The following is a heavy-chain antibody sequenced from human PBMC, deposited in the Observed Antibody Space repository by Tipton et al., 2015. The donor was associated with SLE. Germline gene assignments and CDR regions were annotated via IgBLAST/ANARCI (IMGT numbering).Heavy chain of an antibody. D-gene: IGHD3-22*01. J-gene: IGHJ4*02. V-gene: IGHV3-53*01. CDR2: IYAGGST. CDR3: AKGNYYDTSAYWDH. Sequence: SLRLSCAASGFSVGTKYMSWVRQAPGKGLEWVSVIYAGGSTDYADSVKGRFTISRDNSENTLFLQMNSLRAEDTAIYYCAKGNYYDTSAYWDHWGQGTLVTVSS. CDR1: GFSVGTKY.